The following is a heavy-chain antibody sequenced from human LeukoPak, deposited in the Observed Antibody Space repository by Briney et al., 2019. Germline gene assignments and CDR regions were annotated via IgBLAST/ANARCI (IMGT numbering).Heavy chain of an antibody. CDR1: AFTFRTYA. Sequence: GGSLRLSCADSAFTFRTYAMSWVGPAEGKGGEWDSGIRGSGGRTDHADSVKGRFTIYRDKSKKTLYLQIDRLRAEDTAVYYCAKCLHERKCSYFDYWGQGTLVTVSS. CDR3: AKCLHERKCSYFDY. D-gene: IGHD2-15*01. V-gene: IGHV3-23*01. CDR2: IRGSGGRT. J-gene: IGHJ4*02.